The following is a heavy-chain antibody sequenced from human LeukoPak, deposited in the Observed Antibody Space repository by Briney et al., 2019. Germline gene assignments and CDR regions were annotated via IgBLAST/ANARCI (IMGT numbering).Heavy chain of an antibody. CDR1: GYSFTSYW. CDR2: IYPGDSDT. Sequence: GESLKISCKGSGYSFTSYWIDWVRQMPGKGLECLGIIYPGDSDTRYSPSFQGQVTISADKSISTAYLQWSSLKASDTAMYYCARRLYYYDSSSWGAFDIWGQGTMVTVSS. CDR3: ARRLYYYDSSSWGAFDI. V-gene: IGHV5-51*01. D-gene: IGHD3-22*01. J-gene: IGHJ3*02.